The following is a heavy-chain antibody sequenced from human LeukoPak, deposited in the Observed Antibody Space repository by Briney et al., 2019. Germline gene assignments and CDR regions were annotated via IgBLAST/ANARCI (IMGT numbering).Heavy chain of an antibody. Sequence: SETLSLTCTVSGASINNYYWSWVRQPPLMGLEWIGYIYSTGDTSYNTSLESRVSISMDTSKNHFSLEITSVTAADTAVYYCARGSRVYDRSGFHTWHDYWGHGTLVTVSS. D-gene: IGHD3-22*01. CDR1: GASINNYY. CDR2: IYSTGDT. V-gene: IGHV4-59*01. J-gene: IGHJ4*03. CDR3: ARGSRVYDRSGFHTWHDY.